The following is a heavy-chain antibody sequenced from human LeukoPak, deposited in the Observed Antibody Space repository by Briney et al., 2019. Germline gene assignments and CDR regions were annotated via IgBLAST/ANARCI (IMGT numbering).Heavy chain of an antibody. D-gene: IGHD3-3*01. Sequence: SETLSLTCAVYGGSFSGYYWSWIRQPPGKGLEWIGEINHSGSTNYNPSLKSRVTISVDTSKNQFSLKLSSVTAADTAVYYCARRQLQSYYDFWSGYRSANYFDYWGQGTLVTVSS. CDR1: GGSFSGYY. V-gene: IGHV4-34*01. J-gene: IGHJ4*02. CDR2: INHSGST. CDR3: ARRQLQSYYDFWSGYRSANYFDY.